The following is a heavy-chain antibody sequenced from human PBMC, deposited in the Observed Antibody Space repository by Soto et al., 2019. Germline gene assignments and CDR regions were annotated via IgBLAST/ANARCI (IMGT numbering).Heavy chain of an antibody. CDR1: GSITNHH. CDR2: FNPSGLST. V-gene: IGHV1-46*01. Sequence: QVHLVQSGAEVKKPGASVNVSCQASGSITNHHMHWVRQAPGQGLEWMGIFNPSGLSTTYAQKSQGRVTITRDTSSSTVYMELSSLTSEDTAVYFCAKVTHRGPIAVAGPLRSWCQGTLVIVSS. D-gene: IGHD6-19*01. CDR3: AKVTHRGPIAVAGPLRS. J-gene: IGHJ5*02.